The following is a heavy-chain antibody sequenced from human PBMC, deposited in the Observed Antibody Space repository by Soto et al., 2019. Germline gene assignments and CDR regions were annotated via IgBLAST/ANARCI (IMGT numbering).Heavy chain of an antibody. Sequence: QVQLVQSGAEVKKPGASVTVSCKASGYTFTNYHIHWVRQATGQGLEWMGWMNPNSGDTGYAQKFQGRVTMTRDPSITAAYMGRGGLGSEDTAVYYCARGGGGRWYSGDYWGQGTLVTVSS. D-gene: IGHD6-13*01. V-gene: IGHV1-8*01. CDR3: ARGGGGRWYSGDY. CDR1: GYTFTNYH. CDR2: MNPNSGDT. J-gene: IGHJ4*02.